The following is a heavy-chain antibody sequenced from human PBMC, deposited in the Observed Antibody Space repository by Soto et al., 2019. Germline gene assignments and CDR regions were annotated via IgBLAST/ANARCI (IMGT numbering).Heavy chain of an antibody. Sequence: QITLKESGPTLVKPTQTLTLTCTFSRFSLATSGVGVGWIRQPPGKALEWLALIYWDGDERYSPSLKSRLTITKDTSKNQVVLTMTNRDPVDTATYYCVRRVTAFDYWGQGILVTVSS. CDR2: IYWDGDE. D-gene: IGHD2-21*02. CDR3: VRRVTAFDY. CDR1: RFSLATSGVG. J-gene: IGHJ4*02. V-gene: IGHV2-5*02.